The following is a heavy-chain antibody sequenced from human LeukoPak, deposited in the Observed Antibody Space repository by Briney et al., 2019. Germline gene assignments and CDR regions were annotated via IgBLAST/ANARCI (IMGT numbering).Heavy chain of an antibody. D-gene: IGHD4-23*01. CDR1: GYSISSGYY. J-gene: IGHJ4*02. CDR2: VYHSGST. V-gene: IGHV4-38-2*02. CDR3: ARTSRPGGNPFDY. Sequence: SETLSLTCSVSGYSISSGYYWGWIRQPPGKGLEWIGNVYHSGSTYYNPSLKSRVTISVDTSKSQFSLKLSSVTAADTAVYYCARTSRPGGNPFDYWGQGTLVTVSS.